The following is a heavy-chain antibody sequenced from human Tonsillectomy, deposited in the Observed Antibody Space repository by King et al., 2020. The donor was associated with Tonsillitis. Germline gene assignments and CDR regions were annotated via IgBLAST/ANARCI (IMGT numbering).Heavy chain of an antibody. CDR3: ARPTLPICPTTDCSGLDV. J-gene: IGHJ6*02. Sequence: VQLVESGGGVVQPGRSLRLSCAASGFIFHNYAIYCVRQAPGKGLEGVAVISYDGTNKFYADSVKGRFTIARDNSKSTLFLQMNSLRPEDTAVYYCARPTLPICPTTDCSGLDVWAQATTVTVSS. CDR1: GFIFHNYA. D-gene: IGHD1-26*01. CDR2: ISYDGTNK. V-gene: IGHV3-30-3*01.